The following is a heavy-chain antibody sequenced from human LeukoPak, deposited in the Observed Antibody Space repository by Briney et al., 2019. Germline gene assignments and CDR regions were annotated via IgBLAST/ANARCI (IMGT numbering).Heavy chain of an antibody. J-gene: IGHJ4*02. CDR3: ARVPAGYYFDY. CDR1: GFTFSSYA. D-gene: IGHD6-25*01. CDR2: ISGSGGST. Sequence: GGSLRLSCAASGFTFSSYAMSWVRQAPGKGLEWVSAISGSGGSTYYADSVKGRLTISRDNSKNTLYLQMNSLRAEDTAVYYCARVPAGYYFDYWGQGTLVTVSS. V-gene: IGHV3-23*01.